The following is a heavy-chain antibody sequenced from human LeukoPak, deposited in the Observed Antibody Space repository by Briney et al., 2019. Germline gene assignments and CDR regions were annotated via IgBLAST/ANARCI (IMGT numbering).Heavy chain of an antibody. J-gene: IGHJ4*02. CDR3: ARADRYYDY. Sequence: GGSLRLSCAASGFTFSSYAMHWVRQAPGKGLEWVAVIWYDGSDKYYADSVKGRFTISRDNSKNMLYLQMNSLRAEDTAVYYCARADRYYDYWSQGTLVTVSS. V-gene: IGHV3-33*01. CDR1: GFTFSSYA. CDR2: IWYDGSDK.